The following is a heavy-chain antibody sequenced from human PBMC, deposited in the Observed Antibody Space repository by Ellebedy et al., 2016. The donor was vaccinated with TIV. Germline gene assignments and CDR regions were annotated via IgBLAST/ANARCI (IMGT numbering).Heavy chain of an antibody. CDR2: ISYDGSSE. Sequence: PGGSLRLSCAATGFTFKNYGLHWVRQAPGKGLQWVAVISYDGSSEFFAGSVPGRSTISSDNSKNTVYLQINSLRTDETAIEYCAKELQSCSAGICLPNYFDPWGQGTLVTVSS. CDR1: GFTFKNYG. V-gene: IGHV3-30*18. J-gene: IGHJ5*02. CDR3: AKELQSCSAGICLPNYFDP. D-gene: IGHD2-15*01.